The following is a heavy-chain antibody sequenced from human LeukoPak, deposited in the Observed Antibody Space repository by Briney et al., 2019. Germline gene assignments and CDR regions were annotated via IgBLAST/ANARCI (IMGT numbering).Heavy chain of an antibody. CDR1: GGSFSGYY. J-gene: IGHJ5*02. CDR2: IYHSGST. Sequence: NPSETLSLTCAVYGGSFSGYYWSWIRQPPGKGLEWIGSIYHSGSTYYNPSLKSRVTISVDTSKNQFSLKLSSVTAADTAVYYCARKKTTVSPFDPWGQGTLVTVSS. D-gene: IGHD4-17*01. CDR3: ARKKTTVSPFDP. V-gene: IGHV4-34*01.